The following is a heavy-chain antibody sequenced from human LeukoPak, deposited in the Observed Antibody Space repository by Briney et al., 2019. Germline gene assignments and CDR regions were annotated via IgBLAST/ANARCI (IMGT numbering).Heavy chain of an antibody. CDR1: GYTFTVYY. J-gene: IGHJ6*02. CDR3: ARAGGYGSGSHSPVYYYYGMDV. CDR2: INPNSGGT. D-gene: IGHD3-10*01. Sequence: ASVTVSCTASGYTFTVYYMHWVRQAPGQGLEWMGRINPNSGGTNYAQKFQGRVTMTRDTSISTAYMELSRLRSDDTAVYYCARAGGYGSGSHSPVYYYYGMDVWGQGTTVTVSS. V-gene: IGHV1-2*06.